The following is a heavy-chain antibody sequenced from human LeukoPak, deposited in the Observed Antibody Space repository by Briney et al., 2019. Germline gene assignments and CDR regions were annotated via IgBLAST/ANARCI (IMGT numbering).Heavy chain of an antibody. Sequence: GVSLRLSCAASGFTFSSYSMNWVRQAPGKGLEWVSYISSSSSTIYYADSVKGRFTISRDNAKNSLYLQMNSLRAEDTAVYYCARDDQGSSSRQPYYYYGMGVWGQGTTVTVSS. CDR3: ARDDQGSSSRQPYYYYGMGV. CDR2: ISSSSSTI. J-gene: IGHJ6*02. D-gene: IGHD6-13*01. CDR1: GFTFSSYS. V-gene: IGHV3-48*01.